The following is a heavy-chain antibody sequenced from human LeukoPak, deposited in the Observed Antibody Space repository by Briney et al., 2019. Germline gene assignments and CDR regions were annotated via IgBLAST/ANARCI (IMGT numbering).Heavy chain of an antibody. V-gene: IGHV3-23*01. D-gene: IGHD4-17*01. CDR3: ATDVYGDYSRWFDP. CDR1: GFTFSNYI. J-gene: IGHJ5*02. CDR2: ISASGHST. Sequence: RGSLRLSCAASGFTFSNYILSWVRHTPGKGLEWASTISASGHSTYHTDSVKGRFTISGDNSNSTLFLQMGSLSAEDTAIYYCATDVYGDYSRWFDPWGQGTLVTVSS.